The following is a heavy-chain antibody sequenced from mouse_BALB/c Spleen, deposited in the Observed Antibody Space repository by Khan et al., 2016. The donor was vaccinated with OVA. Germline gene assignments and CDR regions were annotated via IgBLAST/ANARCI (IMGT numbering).Heavy chain of an antibody. CDR1: GYTFSSYY. V-gene: IGHV1S81*02. CDR3: TRSGYGSFAY. CDR2: INPNNGGT. J-gene: IGHJ3*01. D-gene: IGHD2-2*01. Sequence: QVQLKESRAELVKPGASVKLSCKASGYTFSSYYVYWVKQRPGQGLEWIGEINPNNGGTNFNEKFKSKATLTVDKSSSTAYMQLSSLTSEDSAVYYCTRSGYGSFAYWGQGTLVTVSA.